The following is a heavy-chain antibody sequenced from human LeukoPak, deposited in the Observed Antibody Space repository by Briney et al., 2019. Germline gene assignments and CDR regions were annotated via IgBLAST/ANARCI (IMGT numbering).Heavy chain of an antibody. D-gene: IGHD3-10*01. CDR3: ARYPITMVRGVIISHQNWFDP. V-gene: IGHV1-2*02. CDR2: INPNSGGT. CDR1: GYTFTGCY. J-gene: IGHJ5*02. Sequence: ASVKVSCKASGYTFTGCYMHWVRQAPGQGLEWMGWINPNSGGTNYAQKFQGRVTMTRDTSISTAYMELSRLRSDDTAVYYCARYPITMVRGVIISHQNWFDPWGQGTLVTVSS.